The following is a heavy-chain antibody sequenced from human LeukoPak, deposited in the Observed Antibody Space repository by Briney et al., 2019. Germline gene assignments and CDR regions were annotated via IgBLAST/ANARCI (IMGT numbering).Heavy chain of an antibody. J-gene: IGHJ4*02. D-gene: IGHD1-26*01. Sequence: SDTLSLTCTVSGGSISSGAYYWSWIRQHPGKGLEWIGYIYYSGSTYYNPSLKSRVTISVDTSKNQFSLKLSSVTAADTAVYYCAREVGATKGFDYWGQGTLVTVSS. CDR3: AREVGATKGFDY. V-gene: IGHV4-31*03. CDR2: IYYSGST. CDR1: GGSISSGAYY.